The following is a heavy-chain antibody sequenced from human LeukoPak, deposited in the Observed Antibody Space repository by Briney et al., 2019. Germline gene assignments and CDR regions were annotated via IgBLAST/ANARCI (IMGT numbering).Heavy chain of an antibody. CDR3: ARDPSFDSYYGSGSYLNWFDP. J-gene: IGHJ5*02. V-gene: IGHV1-18*01. Sequence: ASVTVSCTASGYTFTSYGISWVRQAPGQGLEWMGWISAYNGNTNYAQKLQGRVTMTTDTSTSTAYMELRSLRSDDTAVYYCARDPSFDSYYGSGSYLNWFDPWGQGTLVTVSS. CDR2: ISAYNGNT. CDR1: GYTFTSYG. D-gene: IGHD3-10*01.